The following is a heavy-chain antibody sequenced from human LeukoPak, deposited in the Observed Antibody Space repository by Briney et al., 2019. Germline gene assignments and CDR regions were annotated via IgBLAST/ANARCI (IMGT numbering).Heavy chain of an antibody. J-gene: IGHJ4*02. CDR2: ISYDGSNK. CDR3: ARVDFWSGNYD. Sequence: GGSLRLSCAASGFTFSSYGMHWVRQAPGKGLEWVAVISYDGSNKYYADSVKGRFTISRDNSKNTLYLQMNSLRAEDTAVYYCARVDFWSGNYDWGQGTLVTVSS. CDR1: GFTFSSYG. V-gene: IGHV3-30*03. D-gene: IGHD3-3*01.